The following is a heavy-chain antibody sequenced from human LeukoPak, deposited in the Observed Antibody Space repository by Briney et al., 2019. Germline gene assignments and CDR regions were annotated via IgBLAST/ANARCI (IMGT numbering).Heavy chain of an antibody. CDR3: ARGVGLTQGGAFDY. V-gene: IGHV4-38-2*02. CDR1: GYSISSGFY. J-gene: IGHJ4*02. CDR2: IYHSGST. D-gene: IGHD3-16*01. Sequence: SETLSLTCTVSGYSISSGFYWGWIRQPPGKGLEWIGSIYHSGSTHYNSSLKSRVTISVDTSKNQLSLRLSSVTAADTAIYYCARGVGLTQGGAFDYWGQGTLVTVSS.